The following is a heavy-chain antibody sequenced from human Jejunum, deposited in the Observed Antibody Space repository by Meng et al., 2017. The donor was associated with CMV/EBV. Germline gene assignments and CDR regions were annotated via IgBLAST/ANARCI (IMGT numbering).Heavy chain of an antibody. CDR1: ASICPPYW. V-gene: IGHV5-51*01. CDR3: ARRDYGNYFFDY. D-gene: IGHD4-11*01. J-gene: IGHJ4*02. CDR2: LYPGASAT. Sequence: CKGSASICPPYWIGWVRQIPGTGLHWLGLLYPGASATSYSPSFHGQVTISADKSITAAYLQSSSLNASDTAMYYCARRDYGNYFFDYWGQGTPVTVSS.